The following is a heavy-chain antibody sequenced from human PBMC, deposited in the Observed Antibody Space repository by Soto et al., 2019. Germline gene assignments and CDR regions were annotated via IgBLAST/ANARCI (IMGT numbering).Heavy chain of an antibody. J-gene: IGHJ4*02. CDR2: ISHSGST. Sequence: PSETLSLTCAVYGGSFSGYYWSWIRQPPGKGLEWIGEISHSGSTNYNPSLKSRVTISVDTSKNQFSLKLSSVTAADTAVYYCARDCSSTSCPHFDYWGQGTLVTVSS. V-gene: IGHV4-34*01. CDR1: GGSFSGYY. CDR3: ARDCSSTSCPHFDY. D-gene: IGHD2-2*01.